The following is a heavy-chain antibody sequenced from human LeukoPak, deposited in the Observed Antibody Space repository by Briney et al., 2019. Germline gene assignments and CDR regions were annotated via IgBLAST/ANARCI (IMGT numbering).Heavy chain of an antibody. D-gene: IGHD3-10*01. V-gene: IGHV4-59*11. CDR1: GGSISSHF. CDR2: IYHSGGT. J-gene: IGHJ4*02. CDR3: ARDQTYSGSGIYTYFDY. Sequence: PSETLSLTCTVSGGSISSHFWSWIRQPPGKGLEWIGYIYHSGGTNYNPSLRSRVTISADTSKNHFSLKLTSVTAADTAVYYCARDQTYSGSGIYTYFDYWGQGILVTVSS.